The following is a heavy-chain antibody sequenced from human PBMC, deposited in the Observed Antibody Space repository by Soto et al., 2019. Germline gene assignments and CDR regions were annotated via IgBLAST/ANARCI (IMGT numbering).Heavy chain of an antibody. J-gene: IGHJ4*02. CDR1: GFSLTTGRMG. CDR2: IFSTDER. V-gene: IGHV2-26*01. CDR3: ARIAYYYDGGGHYFDY. Sequence: QVTLKESGPVLVKPTETLTLTCTVSGFSLTTGRMGVGWIRQPPGKALERLAHIFSTDERSYSTSLKNRLTSSKDTSKSQVVLTMTNMDPVDTATYYCARIAYYYDGGGHYFDYWGQGALVTVSS. D-gene: IGHD3-22*01.